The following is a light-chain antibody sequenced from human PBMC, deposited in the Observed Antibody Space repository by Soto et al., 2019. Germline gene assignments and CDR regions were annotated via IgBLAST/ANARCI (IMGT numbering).Light chain of an antibody. CDR3: QHYNTYSP. Sequence: DIQMTQSPSTLSASVGDRVTITCRASQSITSLSAWYQQKPGEAPKLLIYKTSTLESGVPSRFSGSGSGTEFTLTINNLQPDDFASYYCQHYNTYSPFGGGTKVEIK. CDR1: QSITSL. J-gene: IGKJ4*02. V-gene: IGKV1-5*03. CDR2: KTS.